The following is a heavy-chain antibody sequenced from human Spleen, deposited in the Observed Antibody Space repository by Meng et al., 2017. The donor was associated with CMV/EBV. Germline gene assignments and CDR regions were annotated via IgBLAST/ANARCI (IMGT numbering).Heavy chain of an antibody. CDR2: MSSSSRTI. CDR3: AKDRARGPGHAFDI. J-gene: IGHJ3*02. Sequence: GESLKISCAASGFTFSDHYMSWIRQAPGKGLEWVSYMSSSSRTIYYADSVKGRFTISRDNARNSLYLQMNSLRAEDSAVYYCAKDRARGPGHAFDIWGHGTMVTVSS. D-gene: IGHD2-15*01. CDR1: GFTFSDHY. V-gene: IGHV3-11*01.